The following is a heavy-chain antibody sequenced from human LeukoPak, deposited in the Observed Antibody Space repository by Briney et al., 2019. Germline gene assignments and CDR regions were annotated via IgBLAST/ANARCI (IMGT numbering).Heavy chain of an antibody. CDR2: ISGRVDST. CDR3: ARVLGVASAGYLDY. D-gene: IGHD6-13*01. CDR1: AFTFNTYA. Sequence: GASLRLSCAASAFTFNTYAMNWVRQAPGKGLEWVSSISGRVDSTYYADSVKGRFTISRDISKNMLYLQMNSLRAEDTAIYYCARVLGVASAGYLDYWGQGTLVTVSS. J-gene: IGHJ4*02. V-gene: IGHV3-23*01.